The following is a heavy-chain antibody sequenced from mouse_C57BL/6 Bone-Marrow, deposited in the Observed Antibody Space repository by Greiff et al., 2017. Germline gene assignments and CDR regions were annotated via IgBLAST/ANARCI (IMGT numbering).Heavy chain of an antibody. D-gene: IGHD1-1*01. CDR2: INPSNGGT. CDR1: GYTFTSYW. V-gene: IGHV1-53*01. CDR3: ARSEYYGPAWFAY. Sequence: VQLQQPGTELVKPGASVKLSCKASGYTFTSYWMHWVKQRPGQGLEWIGNINPSNGGTNYNEKFKSKATLTVDKSSSTAYMQLSSLTSEDSAVYYCARSEYYGPAWFAYGGQGTLVTVSA. J-gene: IGHJ3*01.